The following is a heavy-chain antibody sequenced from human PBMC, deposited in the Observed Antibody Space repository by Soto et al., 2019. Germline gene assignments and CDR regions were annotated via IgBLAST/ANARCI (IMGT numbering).Heavy chain of an antibody. V-gene: IGHV1-18*01. CDR2: ISAYIGNT. Sequence: QVQLVQSGAEVKKPGASVKVSCKASGYTFTSYGISWVRQAPGQGIECMGWISAYIGNTNYAQKLQCSLTMTTDTSTSTAYMELRSLRSDDTAVSYGARDLPPVDYWGQGTLVTVSS. CDR3: ARDLPPVDY. J-gene: IGHJ4*02. CDR1: GYTFTSYG.